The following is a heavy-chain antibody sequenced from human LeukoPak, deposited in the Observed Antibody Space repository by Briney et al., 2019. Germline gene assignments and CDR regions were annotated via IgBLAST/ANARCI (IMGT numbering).Heavy chain of an antibody. CDR3: AGCWRGYCTNGVCLNWFDP. CDR2: IYYSGST. D-gene: IGHD2-8*01. CDR1: GGSISSGGYY. J-gene: IGHJ5*02. Sequence: PSQTLSLTCTVSGGSISSGGYYWSWIRQHPGKGLEWIGYIYYSGSTYYNPSLKSRVTISVDTSKNQFSLKLSSVTAADTAVYYCAGCWRGYCTNGVCLNWFDPWGQGTLVTVSS. V-gene: IGHV4-31*03.